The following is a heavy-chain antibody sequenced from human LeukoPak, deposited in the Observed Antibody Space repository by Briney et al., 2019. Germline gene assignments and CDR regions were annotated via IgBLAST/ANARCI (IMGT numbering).Heavy chain of an antibody. CDR2: IHNSEGT. V-gene: IGHV4-4*09. CDR3: ARHHRDCSGGSCYVIDS. CDR1: GASISNYH. J-gene: IGHJ4*02. D-gene: IGHD2-15*01. Sequence: PSETLSLTCTVSGASISNYHWTWIRQPPGKAPEWIGYIHNSEGTKYNPSLKSRVAISADRSKNQFSLRLTSVTAADTALYYCARHHRDCSGGSCYVIDSWGQGTLVTVSS.